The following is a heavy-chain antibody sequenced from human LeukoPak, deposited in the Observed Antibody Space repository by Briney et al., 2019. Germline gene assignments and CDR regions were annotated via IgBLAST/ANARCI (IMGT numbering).Heavy chain of an antibody. CDR2: INPNSGGT. D-gene: IGHD3-9*01. V-gene: IGHV1-2*02. J-gene: IGHJ4*02. CDR3: GRGAHYDVLPVSQTPPHLSDY. Sequence: ASVKVSCKASGYTFTGYYVHWVRQAPGQGLEWMGWINPNSGGTNYAQKFQGRVTMTRDTSISTAYMELSRLRSDDTAVYYCGRGAHYDVLPVSQTPPHLSDYWGQGTLVPVSS. CDR1: GYTFTGYY.